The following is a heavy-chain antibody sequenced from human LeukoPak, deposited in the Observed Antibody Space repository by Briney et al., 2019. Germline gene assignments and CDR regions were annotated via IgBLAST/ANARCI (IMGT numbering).Heavy chain of an antibody. CDR1: GYTFTSYG. V-gene: IGHV1-18*01. J-gene: IGHJ5*02. CDR2: ISPYNGNT. Sequence: ASVKVSCKASGYTFTSYGINWVRQAPGQGLEWMGWISPYNGNTKYAEKIQRRVTITTDTSTSTAYMELRSLSSDDTAVYYCARDQRGYGDSSGASKWIDPWGLGTLVTVSS. CDR3: ARDQRGYGDSSGASKWIDP. D-gene: IGHD4-17*01.